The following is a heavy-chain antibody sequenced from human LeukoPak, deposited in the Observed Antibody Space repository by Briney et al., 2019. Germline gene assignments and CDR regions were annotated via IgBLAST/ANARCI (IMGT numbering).Heavy chain of an antibody. CDR3: ARAWNSGSHSRYYVDY. Sequence: ASVKVSCKASGYTFSNHFMHWVRQAPGQGLEWMGIIHPTGSGADYARKFQGRITMTRDTSTSTLYMELTSLTSEDTAFYYCARAWNSGSHSRYYVDYWGQGTLVTVSP. J-gene: IGHJ4*02. CDR2: IHPTGSGA. V-gene: IGHV1-46*01. CDR1: GYTFSNHF. D-gene: IGHD6-19*01.